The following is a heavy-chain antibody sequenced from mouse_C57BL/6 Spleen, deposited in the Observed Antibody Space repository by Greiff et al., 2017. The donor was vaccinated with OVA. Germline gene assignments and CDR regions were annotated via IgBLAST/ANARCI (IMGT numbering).Heavy chain of an antibody. D-gene: IGHD2-5*01. J-gene: IGHJ4*01. V-gene: IGHV14-2*01. Sequence: EVQLQQSGAELVKPGASVKLSCTASGFNIKDYYMHWVKQRTEQGLEWIGRIDPEDGETNYAPKFQGKATITADTSSNTAYLPLSSLTSEDTAVYYCASAYYSNYGYAMDYWGQGTSVTVSS. CDR1: GFNIKDYY. CDR3: ASAYYSNYGYAMDY. CDR2: IDPEDGET.